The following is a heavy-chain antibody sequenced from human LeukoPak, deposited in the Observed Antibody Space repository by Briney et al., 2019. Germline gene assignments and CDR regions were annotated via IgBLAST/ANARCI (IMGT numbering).Heavy chain of an antibody. J-gene: IGHJ6*04. CDR3: ARVFPITMVRGVLDDYYGMDV. CDR2: ISAYNGNT. Sequence: ASVKVSCKASGYTFTSYGISWVRQAPGQGLEWMGWISAYNGNTNYAQKLQGRVTMTTDTSTSTAYMELRSLRSDDTAVYYCARVFPITMVRGVLDDYYGMDVWGKGTTVTASS. V-gene: IGHV1-18*04. CDR1: GYTFTSYG. D-gene: IGHD3-10*01.